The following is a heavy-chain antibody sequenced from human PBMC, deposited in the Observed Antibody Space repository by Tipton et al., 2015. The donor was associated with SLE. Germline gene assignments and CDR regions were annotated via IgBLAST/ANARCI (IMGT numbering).Heavy chain of an antibody. D-gene: IGHD2-2*01. V-gene: IGHV4-34*01. CDR1: GGSFSGYY. CDR3: ASEGPARNNRFDP. CDR2: INHSGST. Sequence: TLSLTCAVYGGSFSGYYWSWIRQPPGKGLEWIGEINHSGSTNYNPSLKSRITISVDTSKNQFSLKLSSVTAADTAVYYCASEGPARNNRFDPWGQGTLVTVSS. J-gene: IGHJ5*02.